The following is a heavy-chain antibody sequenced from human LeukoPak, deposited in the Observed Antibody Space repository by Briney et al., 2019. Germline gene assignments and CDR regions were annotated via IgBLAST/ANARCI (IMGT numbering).Heavy chain of an antibody. D-gene: IGHD6-6*01. CDR3: ARVPRPAPYNWFDP. Sequence: SETLSLTCTVTAGSISSGDYYWSWIRQPAGKGLEWIGRIYSGGSTNYNPSLKSRVTISIDTSKNQFSLNLTSVTAADTAVYYCARVPRPAPYNWFDPWGQGTLVTVSS. J-gene: IGHJ5*02. CDR2: IYSGGST. CDR1: AGSISSGDYY. V-gene: IGHV4-61*02.